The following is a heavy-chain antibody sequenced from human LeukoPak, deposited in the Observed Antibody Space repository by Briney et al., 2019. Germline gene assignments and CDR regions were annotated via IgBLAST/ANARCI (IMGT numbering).Heavy chain of an antibody. J-gene: IGHJ4*02. V-gene: IGHV3-74*03. CDR1: GFIFSSYW. CDR2: INGDGSST. D-gene: IGHD5-18*01. CDR3: ARDRGYSQDY. Sequence: AGTLRLSCAASGFIFSSYWMHWVCQAPGKGLVWVSHINGDGSSTTYADSVKGRFTISRDNAKNTLYLQMNSLRAEDTAVYYCARDRGYSQDYSGEGALVSVSS.